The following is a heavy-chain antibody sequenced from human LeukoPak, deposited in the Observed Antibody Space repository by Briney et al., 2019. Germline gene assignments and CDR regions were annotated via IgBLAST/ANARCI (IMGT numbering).Heavy chain of an antibody. Sequence: GGSLRLSCAASGFTFSNFWMSWVRQAPGKGLEWVANIKEDGSGTYYVDSVRGRFTISRDNAKNLLYLQMNSLRGEDTAVYYCARDQWRLFDYWGQGTLVTVSS. CDR2: IKEDGSGT. V-gene: IGHV3-7*04. J-gene: IGHJ4*02. D-gene: IGHD2-21*02. CDR3: ARDQWRLFDY. CDR1: GFTFSNFW.